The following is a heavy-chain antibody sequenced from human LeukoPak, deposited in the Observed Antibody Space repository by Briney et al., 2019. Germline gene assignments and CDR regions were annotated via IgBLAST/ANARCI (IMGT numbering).Heavy chain of an antibody. CDR3: LSSSWYDEGY. CDR2: INRSGSTI. V-gene: IGHV3-48*03. J-gene: IGHJ4*02. CDR1: GFTFSSYE. D-gene: IGHD6-13*01. Sequence: PGGSLRLSCAASGFTFSSYEMNWVRQAPGKGLEWVSYINRSGSTIYYADSVKGRFTISRDNAKNSLYLQMTSLRAEDTAVYSCLSSSWYDEGYWGQGTLVTVSS.